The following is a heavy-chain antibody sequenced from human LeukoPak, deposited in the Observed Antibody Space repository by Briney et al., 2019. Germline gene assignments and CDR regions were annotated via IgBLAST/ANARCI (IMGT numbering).Heavy chain of an antibody. CDR1: GGSISGYY. Sequence: PSETLSLTCTVSGGSISGYYWSWIRQPPGKELEWIGYIHSSGSIKYSPSLQSRLTLSVDTSRNQFFLNMISVTAADTAVYYCARLGSSSLYSFYYYIAVWGKGTTVTVSS. V-gene: IGHV4-4*09. CDR2: IHSSGSI. D-gene: IGHD6-6*01. J-gene: IGHJ6*03. CDR3: ARLGSSSLYSFYYYIAV.